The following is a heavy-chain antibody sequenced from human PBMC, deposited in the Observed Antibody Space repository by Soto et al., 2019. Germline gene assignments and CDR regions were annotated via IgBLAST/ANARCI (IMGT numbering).Heavy chain of an antibody. V-gene: IGHV4-4*07. CDR2: IDNSGST. CDR1: GDSVSKYF. D-gene: IGHD3-3*01. CDR3: ARGGQDFWSGPFDY. Sequence: PPETLSLTCTVSGDSVSKYFCNWIRQPAGKGLEWIGRIDNSGSTNYNPSLKSRITMSADTSRNQFSLKLNSVTAADTAVYYCARGGQDFWSGPFDYWGQGALVTVSS. J-gene: IGHJ4*02.